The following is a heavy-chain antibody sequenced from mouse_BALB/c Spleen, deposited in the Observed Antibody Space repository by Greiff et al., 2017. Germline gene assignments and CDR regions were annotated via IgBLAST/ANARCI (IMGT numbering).Heavy chain of an antibody. Sequence: VQLVESGPGLVAPSQSLSITCTVSGFSLTGYGVNWVRQPPGKGLEWLGMIWGDGSTDYNAAFISRLSISKDNSKSQVFFKMNSLQANDTAIYYCARETFTTVVDYAMDYWGQGTSVTVSS. V-gene: IGHV2-6-7*01. CDR2: IWGDGST. CDR3: ARETFTTVVDYAMDY. CDR1: GFSLTGYG. J-gene: IGHJ4*01. D-gene: IGHD1-1*01.